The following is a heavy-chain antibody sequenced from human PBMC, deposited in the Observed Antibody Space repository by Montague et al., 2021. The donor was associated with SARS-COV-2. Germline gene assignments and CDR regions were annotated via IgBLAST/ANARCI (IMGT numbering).Heavy chain of an antibody. CDR2: IYYSGST. V-gene: IGHV4-39*01. D-gene: IGHD4-17*01. Sequence: SETLSLTCTVSGGSIRTSSYYWGWIRQPPGKGLDWIGSIYYSGSTYYNPSLKSRVTISVDTSKNQFSLKLSSVTAADKAVYYCAMRGGALDAFDIWGQGTMVIVSS. J-gene: IGHJ3*02. CDR1: GGSIRTSSYY. CDR3: AMRGGALDAFDI.